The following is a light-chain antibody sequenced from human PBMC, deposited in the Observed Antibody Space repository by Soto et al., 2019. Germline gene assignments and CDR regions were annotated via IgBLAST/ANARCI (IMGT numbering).Light chain of an antibody. CDR3: QQYGRSPPEFT. CDR1: QTISSNY. Sequence: EIVLTQSPGTLSLSAGERATLSCRASQTISSNYLAWYQQKPGQAPRLLIFGASYSATGIPDRFSGSESGTAFTITISRLEPEDFAVYYCQQYGRSPPEFTFGPGTKVDIK. CDR2: GAS. J-gene: IGKJ3*01. V-gene: IGKV3-20*01.